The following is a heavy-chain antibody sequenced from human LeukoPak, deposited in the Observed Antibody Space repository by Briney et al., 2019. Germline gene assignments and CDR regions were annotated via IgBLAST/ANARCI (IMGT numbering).Heavy chain of an antibody. V-gene: IGHV3-9*01. Sequence: GRSLRLSCAASGFTFDDYAMHRVRQAPGKGLEWVSGISWNSGGIGYADSVKGRFTISRDNAKNSLYLQMNSLRAEDTALYYCAKDIRDDYSNVTPDYWGQGTLVTVSS. CDR3: AKDIRDDYSNVTPDY. CDR1: GFTFDDYA. J-gene: IGHJ4*02. CDR2: ISWNSGGI. D-gene: IGHD4-11*01.